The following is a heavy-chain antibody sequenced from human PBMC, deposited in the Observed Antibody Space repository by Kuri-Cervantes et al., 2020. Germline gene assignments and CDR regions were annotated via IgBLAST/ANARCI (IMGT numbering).Heavy chain of an antibody. CDR1: VGTFSSYA. D-gene: IGHD6-19*01. Sequence: SVKVSCKASVGTFSSYAISLVRQAPGQGLEWMGGIIPIFGTANYAQKFQGRVTITADESTSTAYMELSSLRSEDTAVYYCARGDAIAVAGSTPDYWGQGTLVTVSS. J-gene: IGHJ4*02. CDR3: ARGDAIAVAGSTPDY. CDR2: IIPIFGTA. V-gene: IGHV1-69*13.